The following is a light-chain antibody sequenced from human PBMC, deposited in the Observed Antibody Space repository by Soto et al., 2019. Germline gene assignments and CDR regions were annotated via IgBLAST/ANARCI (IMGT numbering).Light chain of an antibody. CDR2: DAS. J-gene: IGKJ4*01. Sequence: DIQMTQSPSSLSASVGARVTITCQASQAISNYLNWYQQKPGKAPKLLTYDASNLETGVPSRFSGSGSGTDFTFTISSLQPEDIATYYCQQYDNLLALTFGGGTKVEIK. CDR3: QQYDNLLALT. V-gene: IGKV1-33*01. CDR1: QAISNY.